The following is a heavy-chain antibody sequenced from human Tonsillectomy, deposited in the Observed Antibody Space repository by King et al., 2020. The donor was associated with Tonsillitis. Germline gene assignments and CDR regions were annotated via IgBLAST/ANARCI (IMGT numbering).Heavy chain of an antibody. CDR2: ISGSNIYT. CDR1: RFTFSDYY. V-gene: IGHV3-11*06. Sequence: VQLVESGGGLVKPGGSLRLSCAASRFTFSDYYISWIRQAPGKGLEWLSYISGSNIYTKYADSVKGRFTISRDNAKNSWYLQMNSLRAEDTAVYYCARAGDVYSHSDSWGQGTLVTVSS. D-gene: IGHD5-24*01. CDR3: ARAGDVYSHSDS. J-gene: IGHJ4*02.